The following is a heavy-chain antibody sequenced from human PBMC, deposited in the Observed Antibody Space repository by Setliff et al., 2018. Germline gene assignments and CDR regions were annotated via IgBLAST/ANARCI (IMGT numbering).Heavy chain of an antibody. CDR1: GYTFTGYY. CDR3: ARVKAPALYYYMDV. D-gene: IGHD3-16*02. CDR2: INPNSGGT. Sequence: RASVKVSCKASGYTFTGYYMHWVQQAPGQGLEWMGRINPNSGGTNYAQKFQGRVTMTRDTSISTAYMELSRLRSDDTAVYYCARVKAPALYYYMDVWGKGTTVTVSS. V-gene: IGHV1-2*06. J-gene: IGHJ6*03.